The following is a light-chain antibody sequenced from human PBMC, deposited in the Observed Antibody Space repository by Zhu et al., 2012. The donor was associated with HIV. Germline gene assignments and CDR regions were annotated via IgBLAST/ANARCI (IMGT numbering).Light chain of an antibody. J-gene: IGKJ1*01. CDR3: QLRDDWSWT. CDR2: DAS. CDR1: QSVGSN. V-gene: IGKV3-11*01. Sequence: PGEGATLSCRANQSVGSNLAWYQQKPGQAPRLFIYDASNRASGIPARFTGSGSGTDFTLTISSLEPEDFAIYYCQLRDDWSWTFGQGTKVEIK.